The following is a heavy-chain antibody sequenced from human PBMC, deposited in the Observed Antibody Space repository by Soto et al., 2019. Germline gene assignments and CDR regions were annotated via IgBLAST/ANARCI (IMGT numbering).Heavy chain of an antibody. Sequence: GGSLRLSCAASGFTFGHYGMSWVRQAPGKGLEWVAKINQDGSEKYDVDSVKGRFTISRDNAKNSMYLQMTSLRAGDMAVYYCARIGYSSSCFDYGGQGTRATV. D-gene: IGHD6-6*01. J-gene: IGHJ4*02. CDR1: GFTFGHYG. CDR2: INQDGSEK. CDR3: ARIGYSSSCFDY. V-gene: IGHV3-7*05.